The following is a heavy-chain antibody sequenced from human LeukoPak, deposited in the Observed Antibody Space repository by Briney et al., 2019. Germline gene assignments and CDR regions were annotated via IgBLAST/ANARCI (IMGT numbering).Heavy chain of an antibody. CDR2: IYHSGST. CDR1: GGSISSGGYS. CDR3: ASSSVVVPAFDY. D-gene: IGHD2-2*01. V-gene: IGHV4-30-2*01. J-gene: IGHJ4*02. Sequence: SETLSLICAVSGGSISSGGYSWSWIRQPPGKGLEWIGYIYHSGSTYYNPSLKSRVTISVDRSKNQFSLKLSSVTAADTAVYYCASSSVVVPAFDYWGQGTLVTVSS.